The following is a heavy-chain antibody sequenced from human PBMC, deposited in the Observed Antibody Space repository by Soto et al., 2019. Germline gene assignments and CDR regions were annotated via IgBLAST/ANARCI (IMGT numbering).Heavy chain of an antibody. V-gene: IGHV3-72*01. CDR3: ATGTVGAMDY. Sequence: GGSLRLSCAASGFTFSDHYMEWVRQAPGKGLEWVGRTRNKVDSYTTEYAASVRGRFTISRDDSKTSLYLQMNSLKTEDTALYYCATGTVGAMDYWGQGTLVTVSS. CDR2: TRNKVDSYTT. CDR1: GFTFSDHY. J-gene: IGHJ4*02. D-gene: IGHD1-26*01.